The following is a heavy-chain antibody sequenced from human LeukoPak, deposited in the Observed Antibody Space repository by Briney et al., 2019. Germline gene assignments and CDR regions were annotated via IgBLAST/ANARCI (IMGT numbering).Heavy chain of an antibody. CDR3: ATYDILTGLGY. J-gene: IGHJ4*02. Sequence: ASVKVSCKASGYTFTGYYMHWVRQATGQGLEWMGWMNPNSGNTGYAQKFQGRVTMTRNTSISTAYMELSSLRSEDTAVYYCATYDILTGLGYWGQGTLVTVSS. V-gene: IGHV1-8*02. CDR2: MNPNSGNT. D-gene: IGHD3-9*01. CDR1: GYTFTGYY.